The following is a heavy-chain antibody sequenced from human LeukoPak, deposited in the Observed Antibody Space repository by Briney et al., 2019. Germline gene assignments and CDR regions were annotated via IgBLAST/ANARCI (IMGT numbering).Heavy chain of an antibody. CDR1: GFTFSTYS. CDR3: ARDLTYCGGDCYPYYFDY. J-gene: IGHJ4*02. V-gene: IGHV3-48*04. D-gene: IGHD2-21*01. Sequence: GGSLRLSCGASGFTFSTYSMNWVRQAPGKGLEWVSYISSSSSTIYYADSVKGRFTISRDNAKNSLYLQMNSLRAEDTAVYFCARDLTYCGGDCYPYYFDYWGQGTLVTVSS. CDR2: ISSSSSTI.